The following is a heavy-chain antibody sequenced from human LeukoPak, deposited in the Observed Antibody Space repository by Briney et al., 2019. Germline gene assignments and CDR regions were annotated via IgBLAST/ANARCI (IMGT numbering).Heavy chain of an antibody. V-gene: IGHV4-38-2*01. Sequence: SETLSLTCAVSGYSISSGYYWGWIRQPPGKGLEWIGSIYHSGSTNYNPSLKSRVTISGDTSKNQFSLKLSSVTAADTAVYYCARSHSSRRYYYYYMDVWGKGTMVTVSS. CDR3: ARSHSSRRYYYYYMDV. CDR1: GYSISSGYY. D-gene: IGHD6-13*01. J-gene: IGHJ6*03. CDR2: IYHSGST.